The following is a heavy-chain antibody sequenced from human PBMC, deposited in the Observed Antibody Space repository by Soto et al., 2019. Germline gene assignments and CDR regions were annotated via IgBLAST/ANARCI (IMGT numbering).Heavy chain of an antibody. J-gene: IGHJ4*02. CDR3: AKEPLLSGWYYFDS. CDR1: GFTFSHYA. CDR2: VSHDDPNT. V-gene: IGHV3-23*01. Sequence: EVQLLESGGGLIQPGGSLRLSCAASGFTFSHYAMTWARRAPGKGLEWVSPVSHDDPNTYYADPVKARFTISRDNSKNTLFLQMNSLTAEDTAVYYCAKEPLLSGWYYFDSWGQGTLVTVSS. D-gene: IGHD6-19*01.